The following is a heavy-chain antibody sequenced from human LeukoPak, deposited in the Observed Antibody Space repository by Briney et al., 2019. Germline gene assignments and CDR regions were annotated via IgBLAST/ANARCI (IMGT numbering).Heavy chain of an antibody. V-gene: IGHV1-69*06. CDR1: GGTFSSYA. D-gene: IGHD3-16*02. CDR3: ARGLGELSFDLCY. CDR2: IIPIFGTA. J-gene: IGHJ4*02. Sequence: SVKVSCKASGGTFSSYAISWVRQAPGQGLEWMGVIIPIFGTANYAQKFQGRVTITADKSTSTAYMELSSLRPEDTAVYYCARGLGELSFDLCYWGQGTLVTVSS.